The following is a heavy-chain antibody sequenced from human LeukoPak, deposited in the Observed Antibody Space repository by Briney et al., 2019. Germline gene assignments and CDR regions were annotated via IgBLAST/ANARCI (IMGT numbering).Heavy chain of an antibody. D-gene: IGHD6-6*01. Sequence: GGSLRLSCAASGFTFSSYAMHWVRQAPGKGLEWVAVISYDGSNKYYADSVKGRFTISRDNSKSTLYLQMNSLRAEDTAVYYCAREPIQYSSSHPLDYWGQGTLVTVSS. CDR3: AREPIQYSSSHPLDY. J-gene: IGHJ4*02. V-gene: IGHV3-30-3*01. CDR1: GFTFSSYA. CDR2: ISYDGSNK.